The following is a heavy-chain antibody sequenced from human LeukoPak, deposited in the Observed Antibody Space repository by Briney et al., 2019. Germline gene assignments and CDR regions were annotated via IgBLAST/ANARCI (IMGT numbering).Heavy chain of an antibody. CDR1: GFTFSSYW. CDR2: IKQDGSEK. V-gene: IGHV3-7*01. CDR3: ARVLNGASL. Sequence: PGGSLRLSCAAPGFTFSSYWMSWVRQAPGKGLEWVANIKQDGSEKYYVDSVKGRFTISRDNAKNSLYLQMNSLRAEDTAVYYCARVLNGASLWGQGTLVTVSS. D-gene: IGHD3-10*01. J-gene: IGHJ4*02.